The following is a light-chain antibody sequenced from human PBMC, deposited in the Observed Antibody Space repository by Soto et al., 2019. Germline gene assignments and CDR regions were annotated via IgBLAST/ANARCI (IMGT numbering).Light chain of an antibody. J-gene: IGLJ2*01. CDR3: SSKTAISALI. CDR2: EVS. CDR1: SSDIGSQNR. V-gene: IGLV2-18*02. Sequence: QSALTQPPSVSGSPGQSVTISCTGTSSDIGSQNRVSWYQQSPGTAPKLMIYEVSNRPSGVPDRFSGSKSGNTASLTISGLQAEDEADYYCSSKTAISALIFGGGTKLTVL.